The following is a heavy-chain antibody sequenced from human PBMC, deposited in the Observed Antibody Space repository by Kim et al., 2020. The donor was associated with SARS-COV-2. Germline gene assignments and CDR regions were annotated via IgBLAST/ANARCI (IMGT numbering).Heavy chain of an antibody. V-gene: IGHV3-49*04. CDR2: IRGQGSGGTA. CDR1: GFSFGDYT. CDR3: VRETPYRSSPSYIDYYYMDV. Sequence: GGSLRLSCSASGFSFGDYTLSWVRQAPGKGLEWVAFIRGQGSGGTAEYSASVQGRFSIASDDSKSTAYLQVTGLRTEDTGVYYCVRETPYRSSPSYIDYYYMDVWGKGTTVPVSS. J-gene: IGHJ6*03. D-gene: IGHD6-13*01.